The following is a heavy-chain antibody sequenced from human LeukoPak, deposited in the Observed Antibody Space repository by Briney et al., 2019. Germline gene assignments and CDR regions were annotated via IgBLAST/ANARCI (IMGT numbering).Heavy chain of an antibody. J-gene: IGHJ4*02. Sequence: ASVTVSFKASGYTFTSYGISWVRQAPGQGLEWMGWISAYNGNTNYAQKLQGRVTMTTDTSTSTAYMELRSLRSDDTAVYYCARVWGDYYDSSGYPDYWGQGTLVTVSS. CDR2: ISAYNGNT. CDR3: ARVWGDYYDSSGYPDY. CDR1: GYTFTSYG. D-gene: IGHD3-22*01. V-gene: IGHV1-18*01.